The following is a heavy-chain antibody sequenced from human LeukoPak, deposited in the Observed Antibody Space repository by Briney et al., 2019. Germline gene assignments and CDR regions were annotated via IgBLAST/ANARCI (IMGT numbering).Heavy chain of an antibody. CDR3: ARGGGYSGYDFGY. J-gene: IGHJ4*02. CDR2: IYYSGST. D-gene: IGHD5-12*01. Sequence: PSETLSLTCTVSGGSISSYYWSWIRQPPGKGLEWTGYIYYSGSTNYNPSLKSRVTISVDTSKNQFSLNLSSVTAADTAVYYCARGGGYSGYDFGYWGQGTLVTVSS. V-gene: IGHV4-59*01. CDR1: GGSISSYY.